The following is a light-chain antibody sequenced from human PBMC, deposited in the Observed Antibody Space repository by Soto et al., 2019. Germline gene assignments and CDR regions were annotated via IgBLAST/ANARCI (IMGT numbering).Light chain of an antibody. Sequence: EIVMTQSPATLSVSPGERATLSCRASQSVTSNLAWYQQKPGQAPRLLIYDASTRATGIPVRFSGSGSGTEFTLTISSLQSEDFAVYYCQQYNKWPPWTFG. V-gene: IGKV3-15*01. J-gene: IGKJ1*01. CDR1: QSVTSN. CDR3: QQYNKWPPWT. CDR2: DAS.